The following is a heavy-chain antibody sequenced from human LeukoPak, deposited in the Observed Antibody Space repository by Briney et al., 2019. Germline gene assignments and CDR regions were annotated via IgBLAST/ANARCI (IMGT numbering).Heavy chain of an antibody. Sequence: SETLSLTCAVSGYSISSGYYWGWIRQPPGKGLEWIGSIYHSGSTYYNPSLKSRVTISVDTSKNQFSLKLSSVTAADTAVYYCARDGGPITMVRGATDYRGQGTLVTVSS. J-gene: IGHJ4*02. CDR1: GYSISSGYY. D-gene: IGHD3-10*01. CDR3: ARDGGPITMVRGATDY. CDR2: IYHSGST. V-gene: IGHV4-38-2*02.